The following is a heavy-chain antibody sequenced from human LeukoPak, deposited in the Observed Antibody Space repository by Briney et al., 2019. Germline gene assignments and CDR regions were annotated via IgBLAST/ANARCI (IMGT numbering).Heavy chain of an antibody. V-gene: IGHV1-2*02. Sequence: GASVKVSCKASGYTFTGYYMHWVRQAPGKGLEWMGWINPNSGRTNYAQKFQGRVTMTRDTSISTAYMELSRLRSDDTAVYYCARDGEGIAGDYWGQGTLVTVSS. CDR1: GYTFTGYY. J-gene: IGHJ4*02. D-gene: IGHD6-13*01. CDR2: INPNSGRT. CDR3: ARDGEGIAGDY.